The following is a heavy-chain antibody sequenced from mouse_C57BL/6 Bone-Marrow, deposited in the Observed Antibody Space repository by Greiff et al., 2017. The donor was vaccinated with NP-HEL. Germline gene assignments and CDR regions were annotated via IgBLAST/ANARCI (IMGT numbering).Heavy chain of an antibody. CDR2: IYPGDGDT. D-gene: IGHD1-1*01. CDR3: ARSYYYGSRPPFDY. J-gene: IGHJ2*01. V-gene: IGHV1-82*01. CDR1: GYAFSSSW. Sequence: VQLQQSGPELVKPGASVKISCKASGYAFSSSWMNWVKQRPGKGLEWIGRIYPGDGDTNYNGKFKGKATLTADKSYSTAYMQLSSLTSEDSAVYFCARSYYYGSRPPFDYWGQGTTLTVSS.